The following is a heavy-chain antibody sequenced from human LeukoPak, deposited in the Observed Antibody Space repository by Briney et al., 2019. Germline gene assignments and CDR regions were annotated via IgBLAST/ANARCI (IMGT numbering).Heavy chain of an antibody. CDR2: ISYSGST. Sequence: SETLSLTCTVSSGSISTYYWSWIRQPPGKGLEWIGFISYSGSTDYNPSLKSRVTISVDTSKNQFSLKLSSVTAADTAVYYCAGQWASYFDFWGQGTLVTVSS. CDR1: SGSISTYY. CDR3: AGQWASYFDF. V-gene: IGHV4-59*01. D-gene: IGHD1-26*01. J-gene: IGHJ4*02.